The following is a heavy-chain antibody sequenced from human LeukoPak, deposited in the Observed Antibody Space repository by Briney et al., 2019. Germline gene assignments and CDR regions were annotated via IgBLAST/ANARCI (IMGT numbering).Heavy chain of an antibody. CDR3: ASPSVYYYDSSGPDAFDI. V-gene: IGHV1-46*01. J-gene: IGHJ3*02. CDR1: GYIFTSYY. Sequence: APVKVSCKASGYIFTSYYMHWVRQAPGQGLEWMGIINPSGGSTSYAQKFQGRVTMTRDTSTSTVYMELSSLRSEDTAVYYCASPSVYYYDSSGPDAFDIWGQGTMVTVSS. D-gene: IGHD3-22*01. CDR2: INPSGGST.